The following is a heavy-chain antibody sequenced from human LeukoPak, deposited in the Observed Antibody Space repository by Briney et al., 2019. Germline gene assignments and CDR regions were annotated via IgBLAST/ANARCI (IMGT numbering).Heavy chain of an antibody. CDR1: GGPLSGYY. CDR3: ARVICSGGSCRFDY. Sequence: SETLSLTCAVFGGPLSGYYWSWIRQPPGKGLEWIAEINRSGSPNYNPSLKSRVTISVDTSKNHFSLKLSSVTAADTAVYYCARVICSGGSCRFDYWGQGTLVTVSP. CDR2: INRSGSP. J-gene: IGHJ4*02. D-gene: IGHD2-15*01. V-gene: IGHV4-34*01.